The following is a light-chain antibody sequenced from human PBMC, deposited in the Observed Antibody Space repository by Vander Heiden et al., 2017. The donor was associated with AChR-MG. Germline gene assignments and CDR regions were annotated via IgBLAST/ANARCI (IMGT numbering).Light chain of an antibody. CDR2: SNN. CDR1: SSNIGRNA. J-gene: IGLJ1*01. V-gene: IGLV1-44*01. Sequence: QSALTQPPSASGTPGQRVTIPCSGSSSNIGRNAVNWYQQLPRTAPKLLICSNNQRPSGVPDRFSGSKSGTSASLAISGLQPEDEADYYCAAWDDTLNLYVFGTGTNVAVL. CDR3: AAWDDTLNLYV.